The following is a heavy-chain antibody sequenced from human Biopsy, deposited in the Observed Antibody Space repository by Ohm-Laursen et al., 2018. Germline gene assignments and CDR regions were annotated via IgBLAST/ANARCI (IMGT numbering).Heavy chain of an antibody. J-gene: IGHJ4*02. CDR2: ISYTGYT. Sequence: PSQTLSLTCTVSGGSFTGHYWSWIRQPPGKGLEWIGHISYTGYTSYNASLKSRVTISVDTSRNHFSLRLSSLTAADTAVYYCARGSNDFGDLYFPRWGQGTLLTVSS. D-gene: IGHD4-17*01. CDR1: GGSFTGHY. CDR3: ARGSNDFGDLYFPR. V-gene: IGHV4-59*11.